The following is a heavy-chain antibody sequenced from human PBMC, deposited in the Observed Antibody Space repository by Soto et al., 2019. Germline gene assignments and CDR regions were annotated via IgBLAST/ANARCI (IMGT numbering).Heavy chain of an antibody. V-gene: IGHV3-53*01. Sequence: GGSLRLSCAASGFTVSSNYMSWVRQAPGKGLEWVSVIYSGGSTYYADSVKGRFTISRDNSKNTLYLQMNSLRAEDTAVYYCARELVDTAMVNYYYGMDVWGQGTTVTVSS. D-gene: IGHD5-18*01. J-gene: IGHJ6*02. CDR1: GFTVSSNY. CDR2: IYSGGST. CDR3: ARELVDTAMVNYYYGMDV.